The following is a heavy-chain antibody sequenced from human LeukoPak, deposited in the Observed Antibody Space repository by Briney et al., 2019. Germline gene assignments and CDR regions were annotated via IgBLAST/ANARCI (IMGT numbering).Heavy chain of an antibody. D-gene: IGHD4-17*01. CDR1: GYSFTSYW. Sequence: GESLKISCKGSGYSFTSYWISWVRQMPGKGREWMGRIDPSDSYTNYSPSFQGHVTISADKSISTAYLQWSSLKASDTAMYYCARDYGDRGWYFDPWGRGTLVTVS. V-gene: IGHV5-10-1*01. CDR3: ARDYGDRGWYFDP. CDR2: IDPSDSYT. J-gene: IGHJ2*01.